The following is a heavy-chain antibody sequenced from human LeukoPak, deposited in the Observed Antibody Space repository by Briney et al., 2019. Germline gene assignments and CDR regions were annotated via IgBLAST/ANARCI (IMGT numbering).Heavy chain of an antibody. D-gene: IGHD3-3*01. J-gene: IGHJ5*02. CDR1: GGSISSGGYY. V-gene: IGHV4-31*03. CDR2: IYYSGST. CDR3: AREYDFLNWFDP. Sequence: SQTLSLTCTVSGGSISSGGYYWNWIRQHPGKGLEWIGYIYYSGSTYYNPSLKSRVTISVDTSKNQFSLKLSSVTAADTAVYYCAREYDFLNWFDPWGQGTLVTVSS.